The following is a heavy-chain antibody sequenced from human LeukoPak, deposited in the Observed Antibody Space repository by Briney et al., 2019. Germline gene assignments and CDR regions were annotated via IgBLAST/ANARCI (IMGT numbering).Heavy chain of an antibody. V-gene: IGHV3-30*02. D-gene: IGHD2-15*01. Sequence: GGSLRLSCAASGFTFSSYGMHWVRQAPGKGLEWVAFIRYDGSNKYYADSVKGRFTISRDNSKNTLYLQMNSPRAEDTAVYYCARGPEVVVAATWPHYFDYWGQGTLVTVSS. CDR2: IRYDGSNK. J-gene: IGHJ4*02. CDR1: GFTFSSYG. CDR3: ARGPEVVVAATWPHYFDY.